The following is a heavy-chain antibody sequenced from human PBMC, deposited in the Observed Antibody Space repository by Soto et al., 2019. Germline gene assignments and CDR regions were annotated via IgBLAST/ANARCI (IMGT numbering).Heavy chain of an antibody. CDR3: ARDSYYGSGSYYNGDGSHWFDP. Sequence: QVQLVQSGAEVKKPGSSVKVSCKASGGTFSSYTISWVRQAPGQGLEWMGRIIPILGIANYAQKFQGRVTITADKSTSTAYMELSSLRSEDTAVYYCARDSYYGSGSYYNGDGSHWFDPWGQGTLVTVSS. J-gene: IGHJ5*02. D-gene: IGHD3-10*01. V-gene: IGHV1-69*08. CDR2: IIPILGIA. CDR1: GGTFSSYT.